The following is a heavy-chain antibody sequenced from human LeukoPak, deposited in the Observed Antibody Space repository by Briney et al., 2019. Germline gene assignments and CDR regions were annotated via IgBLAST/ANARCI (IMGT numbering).Heavy chain of an antibody. J-gene: IGHJ4*02. CDR3: AEATTVNTQKRGHFDY. D-gene: IGHD4-11*01. V-gene: IGHV3-30*18. CDR2: ISYDESNK. CDR1: GFTFSSYG. Sequence: PGGSLRLSCAASGFTFSSYGMHWVRQAPGKGLEWVAVISYDESNKYFADSVKGRFTISRDNPKNTLYLQMNSLRPDDTAVNYCAEATTVNTQKRGHFDYWGQGTLVTVSS.